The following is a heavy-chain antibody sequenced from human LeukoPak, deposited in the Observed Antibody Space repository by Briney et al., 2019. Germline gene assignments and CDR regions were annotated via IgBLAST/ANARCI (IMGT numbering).Heavy chain of an antibody. D-gene: IGHD3-22*01. J-gene: IGHJ4*02. CDR2: IYDSGST. V-gene: IGHV4-39*01. Sequence: SETLSLTCTVSGGSIRSSYYYWGWIRQPPGKGLEWIGSIYDSGSTYYNPSLKSRVTISVDTSKNQFSLKLNSVTAADTAVYYCASLLPDYYDKIFDYWGQGTLVTVSS. CDR1: GGSIRSSYYY. CDR3: ASLLPDYYDKIFDY.